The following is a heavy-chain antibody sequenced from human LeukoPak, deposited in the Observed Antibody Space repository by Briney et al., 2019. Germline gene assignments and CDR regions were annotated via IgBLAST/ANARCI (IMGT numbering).Heavy chain of an antibody. Sequence: PGGSLRLSCAASGFTFSSYAMHWVRQAPGKGLEGVAVISYDGSNKYYADSVKGRFTISRDNSKNTLYLQMNSLRAEDTAVYYCARGAAAGTYYFDYWGQGTLVTVSS. V-gene: IGHV3-30-3*01. CDR1: GFTFSSYA. J-gene: IGHJ4*02. CDR2: ISYDGSNK. CDR3: ARGAAAGTYYFDY. D-gene: IGHD6-13*01.